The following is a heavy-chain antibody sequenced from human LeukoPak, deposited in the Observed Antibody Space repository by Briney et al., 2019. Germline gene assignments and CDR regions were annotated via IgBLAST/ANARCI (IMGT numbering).Heavy chain of an antibody. CDR1: GFTFSSYA. CDR3: ARDPGIAAAVFYFDY. CDR2: ISYDGSNK. V-gene: IGHV3-30-3*01. Sequence: GGSLRLSCAASGFTFSSYAMHWVRQAPGKGLEWVAVISYDGSNKYYADSVKGRFTISRDNSKNTLYLQMNSLRAEDTAVYYCARDPGIAAAVFYFDYWGQGTLVTASS. D-gene: IGHD6-13*01. J-gene: IGHJ4*02.